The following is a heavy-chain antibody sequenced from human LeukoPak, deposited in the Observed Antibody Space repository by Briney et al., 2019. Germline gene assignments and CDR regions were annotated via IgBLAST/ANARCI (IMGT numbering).Heavy chain of an antibody. CDR3: ARSSYSSSSSV. CDR2: LSGTGGST. CDR1: GFTFSNYA. Sequence: GGSLRLSCAASGFTFSNYAMSWVRQAPGKGLEWVSTLSGTGGSTYYADSVKGRFTISRDNAKNSLYLQINSLRAEDMAVYYCARSSYSSSSSVWGQGTMVTVSS. V-gene: IGHV3-23*01. D-gene: IGHD6-6*01. J-gene: IGHJ3*01.